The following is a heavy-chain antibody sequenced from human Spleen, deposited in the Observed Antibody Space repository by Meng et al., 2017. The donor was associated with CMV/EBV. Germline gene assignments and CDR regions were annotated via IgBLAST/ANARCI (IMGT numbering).Heavy chain of an antibody. V-gene: IGHV1-2*02. J-gene: IGHJ5*02. CDR2: VNPTRGAT. D-gene: IGHD4-17*01. Sequence: GYRLGGFYIHWVRQAPGQGLEWMGWVNPTRGATKYAKKFQGRVTRTRDTSISTAYMELGRLTSDDTAVYYCARYHMTTVTRGWFDPWGQGTLVTVSS. CDR3: ARYHMTTVTRGWFDP. CDR1: GYRLGGFY.